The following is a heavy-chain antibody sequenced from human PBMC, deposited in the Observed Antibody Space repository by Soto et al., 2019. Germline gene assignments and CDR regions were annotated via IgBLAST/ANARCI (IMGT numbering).Heavy chain of an antibody. CDR2: ISWDGGST. CDR3: AKDVGGSGGSDYFDY. V-gene: IGHV3-43*01. D-gene: IGHD2-15*01. Sequence: EVQLVESGGVVVQPGGSLRLSCAASGFTFDDYTMHWVRQAPGKGLEWVSLISWDGGSTYYADSVKGRFTISRDNSKNSLYLQMNSLRTEDTALYYCAKDVGGSGGSDYFDYWGQGTLVTVSS. J-gene: IGHJ4*02. CDR1: GFTFDDYT.